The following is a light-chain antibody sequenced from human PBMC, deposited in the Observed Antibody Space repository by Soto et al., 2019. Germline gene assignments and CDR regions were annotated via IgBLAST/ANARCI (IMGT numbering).Light chain of an antibody. CDR1: QSVSSY. J-gene: IGKJ2*01. Sequence: EIVSTQSPATLSLSPGERATLSCRASQSVSSYLAWYQQKPGQAPRLLIYDASKRATGILARFSGSGSGTDFTLTISSLEPEDSAVYYCQQRANWPHTFGQGTKLEIK. V-gene: IGKV3-11*01. CDR2: DAS. CDR3: QQRANWPHT.